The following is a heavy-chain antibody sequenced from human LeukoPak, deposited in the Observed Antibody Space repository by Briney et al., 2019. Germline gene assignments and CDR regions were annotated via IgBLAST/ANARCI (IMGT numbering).Heavy chain of an antibody. CDR3: AKAAHFDGSMKVILMIVVVIISCDY. J-gene: IGHJ4*02. D-gene: IGHD3-22*01. V-gene: IGHV3-23*01. CDR1: GFTFSSYA. CDR2: ICGSGGST. Sequence: GGSLRLSCAASGFTFSSYAMSWVRQAPGKGREWASDICGSGGSTYYADSVKGRVTISRDNSTNTLYLQMNSLRDADTAVYYSAKAAHFDGSMKVILMIVVVIISCDYWGQGTLVTGFS.